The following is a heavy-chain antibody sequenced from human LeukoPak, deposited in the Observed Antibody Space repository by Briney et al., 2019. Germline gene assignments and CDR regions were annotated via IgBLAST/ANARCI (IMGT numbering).Heavy chain of an antibody. CDR1: GGSISSSGHY. J-gene: IGHJ4*02. CDR2: LHYSGST. D-gene: IGHD5-24*01. V-gene: IGHV4-39*01. CDR3: ARHRDGYNRPFDY. Sequence: SSETLSLTCTVSGGSISSSGHYWGWIRQPPGKGLEWIGSLHYSGSTYHNPSLKSRITISADTSKNQFSLKLSSVAAADTAVYYCARHRDGYNRPFDYWGQGTLVTVSS.